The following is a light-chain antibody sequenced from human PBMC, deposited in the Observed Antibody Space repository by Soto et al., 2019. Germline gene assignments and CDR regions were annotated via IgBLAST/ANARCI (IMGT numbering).Light chain of an antibody. Sequence: DIPMTQSPSSLSASVGDRVTITCRASQSISSYLNWYQQKPGKAPKLLIYAASSLQSGVPSRFSGSGSGTEFTLTISSLQPEDSAPYYCQQSYSTPFTFGAGTKVDIK. V-gene: IGKV1-39*01. CDR3: QQSYSTPFT. J-gene: IGKJ3*01. CDR2: AAS. CDR1: QSISSY.